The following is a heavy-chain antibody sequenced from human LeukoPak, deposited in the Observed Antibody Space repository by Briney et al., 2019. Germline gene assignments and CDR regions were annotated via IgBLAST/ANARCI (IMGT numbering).Heavy chain of an antibody. CDR3: AKGDDSGGYYASDY. CDR2: ISGSGGST. Sequence: SGGSLRLSCAASGFTFSSYSMNWVRQAPGKGLEWVSAISGSGGSTYYADSVKGRFTISRDNSKNTLYLQMNSLRAEDTAVYYCAKGDDSGGYYASDYWGQGTLVTVSS. CDR1: GFTFSSYS. V-gene: IGHV3-23*01. D-gene: IGHD3-22*01. J-gene: IGHJ4*02.